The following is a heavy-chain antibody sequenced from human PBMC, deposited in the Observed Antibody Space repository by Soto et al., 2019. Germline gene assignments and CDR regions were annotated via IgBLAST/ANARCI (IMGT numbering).Heavy chain of an antibody. CDR1: GYTFTSYY. CDR2: INPSGGST. V-gene: IGHV1-46*01. Sequence: ASVKVSCKASGYTFTSYYMHWVRQAPGQGLEWMGIINPSGGSTSYAQKFQDRVTMTRDTSTSTVYMELSSLRSEDTAVYYCARLTGTTSEPYYYGMDVWGQGTTVTVSS. J-gene: IGHJ6*02. CDR3: ARLTGTTSEPYYYGMDV. D-gene: IGHD1-7*01.